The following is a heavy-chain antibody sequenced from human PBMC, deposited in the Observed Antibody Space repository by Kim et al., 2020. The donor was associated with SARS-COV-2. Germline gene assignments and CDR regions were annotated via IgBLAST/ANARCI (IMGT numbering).Heavy chain of an antibody. V-gene: IGHV4-39*02. Sequence: SETLSLTCTVSGGSISSSSYYWGWIRQPPGKGLEWIGSIYYSGSTYYNPSLKSRVTISVDTSKNQFSLKLSSVTAADTAVYYCAREGAWYFMLSYYYYGMDVWGQGTTVTVSS. CDR2: IYYSGST. CDR3: AREGAWYFMLSYYYYGMDV. D-gene: IGHD3-10*02. CDR1: GGSISSSSYY. J-gene: IGHJ6*02.